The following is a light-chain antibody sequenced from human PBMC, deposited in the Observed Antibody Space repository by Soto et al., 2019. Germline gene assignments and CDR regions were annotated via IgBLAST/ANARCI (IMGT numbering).Light chain of an antibody. V-gene: IGKV1-39*01. J-gene: IGKJ1*01. CDR2: SAS. CDR3: QQTFSAPRT. CDR1: QSISSH. Sequence: DIQMTQSPSSLSASVGDRVTITCRASQSISSHLNWYQHKPGKAPNLLIYSASSLQSGVSSRFSCSASETDFTLTISSLQPEDFASYFCQQTFSAPRTFGQGTKVEI.